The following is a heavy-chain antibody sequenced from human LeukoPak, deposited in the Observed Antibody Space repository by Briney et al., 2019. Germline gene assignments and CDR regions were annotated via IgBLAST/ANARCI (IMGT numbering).Heavy chain of an antibody. CDR2: IHPNSGGT. V-gene: IGHV1-2*02. CDR3: ARLAAVPG. CDR1: GYTFTGYY. Sequence: ASVKVSCKASGYTFTGYYLHWVRQAPGQGLEWMGWIHPNSGGTNYAQKFQGRVTMTRDTSISTAYMELSSLRSGDTAVYYCARLAAVPGWGQGTLVTASS. D-gene: IGHD6-19*01. J-gene: IGHJ1*01.